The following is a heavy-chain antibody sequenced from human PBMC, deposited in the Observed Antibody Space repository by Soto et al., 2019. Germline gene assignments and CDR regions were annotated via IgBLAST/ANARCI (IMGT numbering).Heavy chain of an antibody. CDR2: IIPSSGTA. CDR3: ARSQGSSTSLEIYYYYYYGMDV. Sequence: QVQLLQSGAEVQKPGSSVKVSCKASGGTFSSYAISWVRQAPGQGLEWMGGIIPSSGTANYAQKFQGRVTITADESTSTAYMQRSSLRCEDTAVYYWARSQGSSTSLEIYYYYYYGMDVWGQGTTVTVSS. D-gene: IGHD2-2*01. CDR1: GGTFSSYA. J-gene: IGHJ6*02. V-gene: IGHV1-69*01.